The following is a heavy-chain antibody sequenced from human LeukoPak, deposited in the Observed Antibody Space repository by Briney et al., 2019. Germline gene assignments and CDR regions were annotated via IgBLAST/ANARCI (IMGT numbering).Heavy chain of an antibody. Sequence: KPSETLSLTCTVSGGSISSYYWSWIRQPPGKGLEWIGYIYTSGSTNYNPSLKSRVTISVDTTKNQFSLKLSSVTAADTAVYYCARNSFSSSFDPWGQGTLVTVSS. V-gene: IGHV4-4*09. D-gene: IGHD6-6*01. J-gene: IGHJ5*02. CDR3: ARNSFSSSFDP. CDR1: GGSISSYY. CDR2: IYTSGST.